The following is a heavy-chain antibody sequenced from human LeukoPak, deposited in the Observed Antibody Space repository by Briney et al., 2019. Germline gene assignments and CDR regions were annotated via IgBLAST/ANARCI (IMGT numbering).Heavy chain of an antibody. CDR2: IYYTGST. Sequence: PSETLSLTCTVSGGSISTYYWSWIRQPPGKGLEWIGYIYYTGSTDYNPSLKSRVAISVDTSKNQFSLKLSSVTAADTAVYYCARGSKAAPGTFDYWGQGTLVTVSS. V-gene: IGHV4-59*01. D-gene: IGHD6-13*01. CDR3: ARGSKAAPGTFDY. CDR1: GGSISTYY. J-gene: IGHJ4*02.